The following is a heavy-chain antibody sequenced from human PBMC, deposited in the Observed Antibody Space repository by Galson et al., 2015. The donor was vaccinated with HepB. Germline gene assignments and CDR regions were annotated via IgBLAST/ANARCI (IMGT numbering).Heavy chain of an antibody. CDR3: ARPSDPDMLYYYYGMDV. J-gene: IGHJ6*02. CDR1: GGTFSSYA. D-gene: IGHD3-9*01. Sequence: SVKVSCKASGGTFSSYAISWVRQAPGQGLEWMGGIIPIFGTANYAQKFQGRVTITADESTSTAYMELSSLRSEDTAVYYCARPSDPDMLYYYYGMDVWGQGTTVTVSS. CDR2: IIPIFGTA. V-gene: IGHV1-69*13.